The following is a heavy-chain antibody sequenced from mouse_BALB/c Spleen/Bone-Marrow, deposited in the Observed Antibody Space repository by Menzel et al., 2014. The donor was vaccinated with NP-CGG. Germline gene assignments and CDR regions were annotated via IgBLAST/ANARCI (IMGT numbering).Heavy chain of an antibody. CDR3: ATNAYYAMDY. CDR2: INPDSSTI. V-gene: IGHV4-1*02. Sequence: SGGGLGQPGGSLKLSCAASGFDFSRYWMGWVRQAPGKGLEWVGEINPDSSTINYTPSLKDKFIIARDNAKNTLYLQMSKVRSEDAALYYCATNAYYAMDYWGQGTLVTVSA. J-gene: IGHJ4*01. CDR1: GFDFSRYW.